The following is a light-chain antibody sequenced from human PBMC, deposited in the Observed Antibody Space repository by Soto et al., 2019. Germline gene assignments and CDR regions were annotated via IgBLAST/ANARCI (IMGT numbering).Light chain of an antibody. J-gene: IGKJ3*01. CDR2: DAS. CDR1: QSVTTL. V-gene: IGKV1-5*01. CDR3: QQYYSYIFS. Sequence: DIQMTQSPSTLSASVGDRVSISCRATQSVTTLLAWYQQKPGKAPKLLIHDASTLAGGVPPRFSGSGSGTEFTLTISGLQPDDFATYYCQQYYSYIFSFGPGTKVDV.